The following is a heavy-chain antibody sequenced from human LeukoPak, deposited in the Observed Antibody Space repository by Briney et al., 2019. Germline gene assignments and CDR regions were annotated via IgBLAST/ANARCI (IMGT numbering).Heavy chain of an antibody. CDR1: GFTFSSYW. Sequence: GGSLRLSCAASGFTFSSYWMHWVRQAPGKGPVWVSRINSDGSSTSYADSVKGRFTISRDNAKNTLYLQMNSLRAEDTAVYYCQSYSSSWHTFDYWGQGTLVTVSS. V-gene: IGHV3-74*01. D-gene: IGHD6-13*01. CDR2: INSDGSST. J-gene: IGHJ4*02. CDR3: QSYSSSWHTFDY.